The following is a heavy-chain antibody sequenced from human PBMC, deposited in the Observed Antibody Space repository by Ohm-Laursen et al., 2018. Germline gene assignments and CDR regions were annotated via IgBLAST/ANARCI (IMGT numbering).Heavy chain of an antibody. D-gene: IGHD3-22*01. Sequence: SLRLSCAASGFIFRNFGMHWVRQAPGKGLEWVAAIWYDGSNKYYADSVKGRFTISRDTSKNTVYLQMNSLRAEDTAVYYCARDSDTSGYYWYFDLWGRGTLVTVSS. CDR2: IWYDGSNK. CDR3: ARDSDTSGYYWYFDL. J-gene: IGHJ2*01. V-gene: IGHV3-33*01. CDR1: GFIFRNFG.